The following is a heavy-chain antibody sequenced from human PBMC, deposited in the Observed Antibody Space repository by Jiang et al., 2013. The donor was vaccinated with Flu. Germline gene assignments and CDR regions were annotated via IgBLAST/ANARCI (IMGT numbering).Heavy chain of an antibody. CDR2: ISAGGSTI. Sequence: PGKGLEWISYISAGGSTIYQADSVKGRFTVSRDNAKNSLYLQMSSLRAEDTAVYYCARELGRGFVAYGMDVWGQGTTVTVSS. J-gene: IGHJ6*02. D-gene: IGHD5-24*01. CDR3: ARELGRGFVAYGMDV. V-gene: IGHV3-48*03.